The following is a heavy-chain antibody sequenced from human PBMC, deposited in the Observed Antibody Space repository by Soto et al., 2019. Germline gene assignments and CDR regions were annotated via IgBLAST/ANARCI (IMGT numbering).Heavy chain of an antibody. CDR2: IYYSGST. J-gene: IGHJ4*02. D-gene: IGHD6-13*01. Sequence: SETLSLTCTVSGGSISSGDYYWSWIRQPPGKGLEWIGYIYYSGSTYYNPSLKSRVTISVDTSKDQFSLKLSSVTAADTAVYYCARSGIAAAGSYYFDYWGQGTLVTVS. CDR3: ARSGIAAAGSYYFDY. V-gene: IGHV4-30-4*01. CDR1: GGSISSGDYY.